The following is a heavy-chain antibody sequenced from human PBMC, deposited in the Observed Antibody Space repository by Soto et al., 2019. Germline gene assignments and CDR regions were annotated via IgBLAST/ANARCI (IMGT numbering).Heavy chain of an antibody. J-gene: IGHJ5*02. CDR2: ISYSGTT. CDR1: GDSISSSNNY. D-gene: IGHD5-18*01. V-gene: IGHV4-30-4*01. Sequence: QVQLQESGPGLVKPSQTLSLTCTVSGDSISSSNNYWSWIRQPPGEGLEWIGFISYSGTTSYSPSRQRRLALSLDTSKNRFSLSLRSVPAADTAVYSCARGRGYSYGLDPWGQGTLVTVSS. CDR3: ARGRGYSYGLDP.